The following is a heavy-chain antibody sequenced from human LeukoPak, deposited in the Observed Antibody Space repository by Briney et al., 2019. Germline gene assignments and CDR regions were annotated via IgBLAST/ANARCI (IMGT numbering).Heavy chain of an antibody. D-gene: IGHD3-10*01. CDR1: GGSNSSYY. CDR3: ARHYGP. V-gene: IGHV4-39*01. Sequence: PSETLSLTCTVSGGSNSSYYWGWIRQPPGKGLEWIGSIYYSGSTYYNPSLKSRVTISVDTSKNQFSLKLNSVTATDTAVYYCARHYGPWGQGTLVTVSS. CDR2: IYYSGST. J-gene: IGHJ4*02.